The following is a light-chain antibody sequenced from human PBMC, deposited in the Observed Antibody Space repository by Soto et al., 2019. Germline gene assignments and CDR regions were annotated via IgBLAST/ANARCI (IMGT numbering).Light chain of an antibody. CDR3: QTWGSGNVV. Sequence: QPVLTQSPSASASLGASVKLTCTLSSGHSNYAIAWHQQQSEKGPRYLMKLNSDGSHSKGDGIPDRFSGSSSGAERYLTISSLQSEDEADYYCQTWGSGNVVFGGGTKRPS. V-gene: IGLV4-69*01. CDR1: SGHSNYA. CDR2: LNSDGSH. J-gene: IGLJ2*01.